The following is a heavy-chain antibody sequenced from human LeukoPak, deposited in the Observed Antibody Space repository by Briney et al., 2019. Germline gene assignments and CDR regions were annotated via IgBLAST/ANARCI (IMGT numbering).Heavy chain of an antibody. CDR2: ISGSGDDT. V-gene: IGHV3-23*01. J-gene: IGHJ4*02. CDR3: ARDRLHYGEYEKTFDY. CDR1: GFTFSDSA. D-gene: IGHD4-17*01. Sequence: GGSLRLSCAASGFTFSDSAMSWVRQAPGKGLEWVSIISGSGDDTYYADSVKGRFTISRDNAKNSLYLQMNSLRAEDTAVYYCARDRLHYGEYEKTFDYWGQGTLVSVSS.